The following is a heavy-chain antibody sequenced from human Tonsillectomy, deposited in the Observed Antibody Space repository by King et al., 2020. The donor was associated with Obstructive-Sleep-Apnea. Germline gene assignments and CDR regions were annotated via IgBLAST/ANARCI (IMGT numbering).Heavy chain of an antibody. J-gene: IGHJ4*02. D-gene: IGHD2-15*01. V-gene: IGHV3-30*02. CDR3: AKDLGYWFDC. Sequence: QLVQSGGGVVQPGGSLRLSCAASGFTFSSYGMHWVRQAPGKGLEWVAFIRYDGSNKYYTDSVKGRFTISRDDSKNTLYLQMNSLRAEDTPVYYCAKDLGYWFDCWGQGTLVTVSS. CDR2: IRYDGSNK. CDR1: GFTFSSYG.